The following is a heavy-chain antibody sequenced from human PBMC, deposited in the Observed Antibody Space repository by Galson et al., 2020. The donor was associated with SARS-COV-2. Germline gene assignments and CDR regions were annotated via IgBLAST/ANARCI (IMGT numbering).Heavy chain of an antibody. CDR2: IWYDGSNK. J-gene: IGHJ4*02. CDR3: ARDENYSRLPEDY. CDR1: GFIFSSYG. D-gene: IGHD6-13*01. Sequence: GGSLRLSCAASGFIFSSYGMHWVRQAPGKGLEWVAVIWYDGSNKYYADSVKGRFTISRDNSKNTVYLQMNSLRAEDTAVYYCARDENYSRLPEDYWGQGTLVTVSS. V-gene: IGHV3-33*01.